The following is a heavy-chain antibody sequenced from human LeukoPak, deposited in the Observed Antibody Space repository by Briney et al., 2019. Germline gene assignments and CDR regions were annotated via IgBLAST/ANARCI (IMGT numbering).Heavy chain of an antibody. CDR1: GGSFSGYY. D-gene: IGHD4-4*01. CDR2: INHSGST. Sequence: SETLSLTCAVYGGSFSGYYWSWIRQPPGKGLEWIGEINHSGSTNYNPSLKSRVTISVDTSKNQFSLKLSSVTAADTAVYYCARAYSNFPYYYYYYGMDVWGQGATVTVSS. J-gene: IGHJ6*02. V-gene: IGHV4-34*01. CDR3: ARAYSNFPYYYYYYGMDV.